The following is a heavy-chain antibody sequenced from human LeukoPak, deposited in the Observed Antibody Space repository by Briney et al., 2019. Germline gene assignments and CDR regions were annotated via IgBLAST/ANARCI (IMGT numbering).Heavy chain of an antibody. CDR2: IYYSGST. J-gene: IGHJ6*03. CDR1: GGSISSSSYY. D-gene: IGHD6-6*01. V-gene: IGHV4-39*07. CDR3: AGEYTSSYFRYNYMAV. Sequence: PSETLSLTCTVSGGSISSSSYYWGWIRQPPRKGLEWIGSIYYSGSTYYNPSLKSRVTISVDTSKNQFSLKLSSVTAADTAVYYCAGEYTSSYFRYNYMAVWAKGPRSPSP.